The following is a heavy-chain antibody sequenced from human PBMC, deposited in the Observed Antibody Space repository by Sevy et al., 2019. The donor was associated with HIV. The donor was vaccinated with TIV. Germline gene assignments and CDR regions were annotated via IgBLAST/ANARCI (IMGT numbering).Heavy chain of an antibody. CDR2: INTDGESI. Sequence: GGSLRLSCAASGFTFSNYWMHWVRQAPGKGLVWVSHINTDGESIRYADSVKGRFTISRDNAKNTLYLQVNSLRAEDTAVYYCARGTRGTFGNWRQGTLVTVSS. CDR3: ARGTRGTFGN. J-gene: IGHJ4*02. V-gene: IGHV3-74*01. D-gene: IGHD1-26*01. CDR1: GFTFSNYW.